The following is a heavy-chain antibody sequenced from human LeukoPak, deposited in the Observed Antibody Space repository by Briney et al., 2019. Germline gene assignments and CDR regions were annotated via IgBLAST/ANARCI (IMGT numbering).Heavy chain of an antibody. CDR2: IGKGGDT. Sequence: GGSLRLSSAASGLTFSTYDMHWVRQATGEGLEWVSGIGKGGDTYYVGSVKGRFTISRENAKNSLYLQMNSLRSGDTAVYYCARGGYSGFDVWGQGTVVTVSS. CDR3: ARGGYSGFDV. V-gene: IGHV3-13*04. J-gene: IGHJ3*01. CDR1: GLTFSTYD. D-gene: IGHD5-12*01.